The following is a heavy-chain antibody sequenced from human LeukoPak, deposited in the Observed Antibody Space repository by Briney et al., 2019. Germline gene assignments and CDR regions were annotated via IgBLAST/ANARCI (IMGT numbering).Heavy chain of an antibody. CDR2: IYPGDSDT. Sequence: GESLKISCKGSGYSFTTYWIGWVRQMPGKGLEWMGIIYPGDSDTRYSPSFQGQVTISADKSISTAYLQWSSLKASDTAMYYCARALGYCDSTSCFHHFDYWGQGTLVTVSS. V-gene: IGHV5-51*01. D-gene: IGHD2-2*01. CDR3: ARALGYCDSTSCFHHFDY. J-gene: IGHJ4*02. CDR1: GYSFTTYW.